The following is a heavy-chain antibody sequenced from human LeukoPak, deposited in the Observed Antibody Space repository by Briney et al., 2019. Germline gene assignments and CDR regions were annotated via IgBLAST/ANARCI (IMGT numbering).Heavy chain of an antibody. Sequence: GGSLRLSCAASGCTFSSYAMSWLRQAPGKGLEWVSAISGSGGSTYYADSVKGRFTISRDNSKNTLYLQMNSLRAEDTAVYYCAKNRGGSSGWTFDYWGQGTLVTVSS. CDR3: AKNRGGSSGWTFDY. J-gene: IGHJ4*02. CDR2: ISGSGGST. CDR1: GCTFSSYA. D-gene: IGHD6-19*01. V-gene: IGHV3-23*01.